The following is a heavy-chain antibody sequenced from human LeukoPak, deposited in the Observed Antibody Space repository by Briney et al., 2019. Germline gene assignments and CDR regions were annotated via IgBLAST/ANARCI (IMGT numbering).Heavy chain of an antibody. CDR3: ARDTSMVRGVIIKPPGGMDV. D-gene: IGHD3-10*01. Sequence: PSETLSLTCAVYGGSFSGYYWSWIRQPPGKGLEWIGEINHSGSTNYNPSLKSRVTISVDTSKNQLSLKLSSVTAADTAVYYCARDTSMVRGVIIKPPGGMDVWGKGTTVTVSS. CDR2: INHSGST. V-gene: IGHV4-34*01. CDR1: GGSFSGYY. J-gene: IGHJ6*04.